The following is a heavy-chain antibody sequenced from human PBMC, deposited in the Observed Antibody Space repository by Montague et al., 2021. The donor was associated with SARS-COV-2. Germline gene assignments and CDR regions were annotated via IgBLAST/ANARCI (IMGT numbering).Heavy chain of an antibody. V-gene: IGHV4-34*01. CDR2: INHSGST. J-gene: IGHJ6*02. D-gene: IGHD3-10*01. Sequence: SETLSLTCAVSSESFRGYYWSWIRQPPGKGLEWIGEINHSGSTTXXPSXXXRVPISVDTSNKQFSLKVTSVTAANTAVYYCARLGAITLVRGITKADFSNYGMDVWGQGTTVTVSS. CDR3: ARLGAITLVRGITKADFSNYGMDV. CDR1: SESFRGYY.